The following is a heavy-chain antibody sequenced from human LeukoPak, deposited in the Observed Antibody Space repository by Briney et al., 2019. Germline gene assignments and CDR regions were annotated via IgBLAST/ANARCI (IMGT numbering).Heavy chain of an antibody. CDR3: ARDRVGQQLVGRKYYYYYMDV. J-gene: IGHJ6*03. CDR1: GGSISGYY. Sequence: SETLSLTCTVSGGSISGYYWSWIRQPPGKGLEWIGYMYYSGSTNYNPSLKSRVTISVDMSKNQVSLKLSSVTAADTAVYYCARDRVGQQLVGRKYYYYYMDVWGQGTLVTVSS. CDR2: MYYSGST. V-gene: IGHV4-59*01. D-gene: IGHD6-13*01.